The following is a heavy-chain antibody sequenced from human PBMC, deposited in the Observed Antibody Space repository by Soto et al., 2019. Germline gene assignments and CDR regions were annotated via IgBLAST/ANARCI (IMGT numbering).Heavy chain of an antibody. CDR2: ISGSDGNT. Sequence: SGGSLRLSCAASGFIFSSYAMSWVRQAPGKGLEWVSAISGSDGNTYYADSVKGRFTISRDNSRNTLYLQMNSLRAEDTAVYYCAKDGVAHIPLYTSGSSYDHWGQGTLVTVSS. V-gene: IGHV3-23*01. CDR3: AKDGVAHIPLYTSGSSYDH. J-gene: IGHJ4*02. D-gene: IGHD3-22*01. CDR1: GFIFSSYA.